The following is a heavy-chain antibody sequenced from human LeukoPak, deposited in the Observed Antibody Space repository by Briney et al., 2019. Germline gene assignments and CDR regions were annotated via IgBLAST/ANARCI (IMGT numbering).Heavy chain of an antibody. CDR2: INPNSGGT. J-gene: IGHJ6*03. V-gene: IGHV1-2*02. D-gene: IGHD3-10*01. CDR1: GYTFTGYY. Sequence: ASVKVSCKASGYTFTGYYMHWVRQAPGQGLEWMGWINPNSGGTNYAQKFQGRVTMTRDTSISTAYMELSRLRSDDTAVYYCAREGMVRGSRYYYMDVWGKGTTVTVSS. CDR3: AREGMVRGSRYYYMDV.